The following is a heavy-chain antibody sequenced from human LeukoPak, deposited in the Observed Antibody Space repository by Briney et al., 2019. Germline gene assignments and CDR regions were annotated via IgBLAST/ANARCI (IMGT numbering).Heavy chain of an antibody. Sequence: PSETLSLTCTVSGGSISSYYWSWIRQPPGKGLEWIGYIYYSGSTNYNPSLKSRVTISVDTSKNQFSLKLSSVTAADTAVYYCARGGLRYFDWLPHFDYWGQGTLVTVSS. CDR2: IYYSGST. V-gene: IGHV4-59*01. CDR1: GGSISSYY. J-gene: IGHJ4*02. CDR3: ARGGLRYFDWLPHFDY. D-gene: IGHD3-9*01.